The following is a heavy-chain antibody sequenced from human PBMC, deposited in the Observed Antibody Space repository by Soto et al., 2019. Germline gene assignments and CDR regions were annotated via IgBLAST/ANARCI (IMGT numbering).Heavy chain of an antibody. V-gene: IGHV3-21*01. J-gene: IGHJ6*02. CDR3: AREETAWPLAYGLDV. D-gene: IGHD2-21*02. CDR1: GFTFSSYT. CDR2: ITRNSDI. Sequence: GGSLRLSCAASGFTFSSYTIHWVRQAQGKGLEWVSAITRNSDIYYADSVKGRFTISRDNAQNSVSLQMDSLRAEDTAVYYCAREETAWPLAYGLDVWGQGTTVTVSS.